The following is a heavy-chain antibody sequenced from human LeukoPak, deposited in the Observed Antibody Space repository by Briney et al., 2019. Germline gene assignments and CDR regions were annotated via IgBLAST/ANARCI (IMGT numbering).Heavy chain of an antibody. CDR2: FDPEDGET. V-gene: IGHV1-24*01. CDR3: ATGPTGARWSVPFDY. Sequence: ASVTVSCTVSGYTLTGLSMHWVRQAPGKGLEWMGGFDPEDGETIYAQKFQGRVTMTEDTSTDTAYMELSSLRSEDTAVYYCATGPTGARWSVPFDYWGQGTLVTVSS. J-gene: IGHJ4*02. D-gene: IGHD6-6*01. CDR1: GYTLTGLS.